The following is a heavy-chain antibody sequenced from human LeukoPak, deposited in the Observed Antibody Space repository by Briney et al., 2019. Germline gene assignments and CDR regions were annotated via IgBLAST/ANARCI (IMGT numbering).Heavy chain of an antibody. Sequence: PGGSLRLSCAASGFTFSSYAMSWVRQAPGKGLEWVSAISGSGGSTYYADSVKGRFTISRDNSKNTLYLQMNSLRAEDTAVYYCAKDGRDYDFWSGYPTHRWLDPWGQGTLVTVSS. CDR3: AKDGRDYDFWSGYPTHRWLDP. CDR1: GFTFSSYA. J-gene: IGHJ5*02. CDR2: ISGSGGST. D-gene: IGHD3-3*01. V-gene: IGHV3-23*01.